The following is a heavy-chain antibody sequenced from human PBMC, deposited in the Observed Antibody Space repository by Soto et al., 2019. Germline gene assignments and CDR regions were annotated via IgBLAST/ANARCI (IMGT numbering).Heavy chain of an antibody. Sequence: ASVKVSCKASGYTFTSYYLHWVRQAPGQGLEWMGIFNPYDGGATYAQKLQGRVTMTTDTSTSTAHMELRSLRSDDTAVYYCARDGSSSWYAKMSGFDPWGQGTLVTVSS. CDR1: GYTFTSYY. D-gene: IGHD6-13*01. V-gene: IGHV1-46*01. CDR3: ARDGSSSWYAKMSGFDP. CDR2: FNPYDGGA. J-gene: IGHJ5*02.